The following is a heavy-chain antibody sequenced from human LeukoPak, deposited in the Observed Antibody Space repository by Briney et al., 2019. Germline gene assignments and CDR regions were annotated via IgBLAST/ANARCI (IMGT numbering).Heavy chain of an antibody. CDR3: ARDPRRIVVVVAATSYYGMDV. CDR2: ISAYNGNT. Sequence: ASVTVSCTASGYTFTGYGISWVRQAPGQGLEWMGWISAYNGNTNYAQKLQGRVTMTTDTSTSTAYMELRSLRSDDTAVYYCARDPRRIVVVVAATSYYGMDVWGQGTAVSVPS. V-gene: IGHV1-18*01. J-gene: IGHJ6*02. D-gene: IGHD2-15*01. CDR1: GYTFTGYG.